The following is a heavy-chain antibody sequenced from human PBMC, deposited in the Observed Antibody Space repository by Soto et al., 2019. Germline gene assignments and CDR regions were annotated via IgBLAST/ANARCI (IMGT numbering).Heavy chain of an antibody. D-gene: IGHD1-26*01. CDR3: ALRGYYRYSGSYQFDY. CDR2: IYYSGST. Sequence: PSETLSLTCTVSGDSVSSGLYYWGWVRQPPGKGLEWIGYIYYSGSTNYNPSLKSRVTISVDTSKNQFSLKLSSVTAADTAVYYCALRGYYRYSGSYQFDYWGQGTLVTVSS. CDR1: GDSVSSGLYY. V-gene: IGHV4-61*01. J-gene: IGHJ4*02.